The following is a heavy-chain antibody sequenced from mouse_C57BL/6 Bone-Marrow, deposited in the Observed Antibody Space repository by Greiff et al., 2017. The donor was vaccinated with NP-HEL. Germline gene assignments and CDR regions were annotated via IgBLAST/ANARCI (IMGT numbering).Heavy chain of an antibody. D-gene: IGHD4-1*01. Sequence: EVKLVESGPGLVKPSQSLSLTCSVTGYSITSGYYWNWIRQFPGNKLEWMGYISYDGSNNYNPSLKNRISITRDTSKNQFFLKLNSVTTEDTATYYCANLTGVFDYWGQGTTLTVSS. J-gene: IGHJ2*01. CDR3: ANLTGVFDY. CDR1: GYSITSGYY. CDR2: ISYDGSN. V-gene: IGHV3-6*01.